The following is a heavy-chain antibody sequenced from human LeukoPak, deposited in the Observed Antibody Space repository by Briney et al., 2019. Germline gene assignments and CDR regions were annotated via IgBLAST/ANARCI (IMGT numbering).Heavy chain of an antibody. J-gene: IGHJ3*02. CDR2: IYYSGST. Sequence: RPSETLSLTCTVSGGSISSYYWSWIRQPPGKGLEWIGYIYYSGSTNYNPSLKSRVTISVDTSKNQFSLKLSSVTAADTAVYYCVRHLSRPDPDAFDIWGQGTMVTVSS. CDR3: VRHLSRPDPDAFDI. CDR1: GGSISSYY. V-gene: IGHV4-59*08. D-gene: IGHD3-16*02.